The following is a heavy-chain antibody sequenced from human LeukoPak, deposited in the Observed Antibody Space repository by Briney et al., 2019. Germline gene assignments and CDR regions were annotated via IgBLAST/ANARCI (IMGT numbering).Heavy chain of an antibody. J-gene: IGHJ4*02. Sequence: SETLSLTCTVSGGSISSYYWSWIRQPPGKGLEWIGYIYYSGSTNYNPSLKSRVTMSVDTSKNQFSLKLSSVTAADTAVYYCARTMYYYDSSGYYQLFDYWGQGTLVTVSS. CDR1: GGSISSYY. CDR3: ARTMYYYDSSGYYQLFDY. V-gene: IGHV4-59*01. D-gene: IGHD3-22*01. CDR2: IYYSGST.